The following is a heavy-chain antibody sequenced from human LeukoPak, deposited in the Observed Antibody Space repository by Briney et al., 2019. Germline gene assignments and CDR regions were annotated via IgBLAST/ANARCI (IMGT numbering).Heavy chain of an antibody. V-gene: IGHV1-2*06. CDR3: TTLAPAAHFDY. J-gene: IGHJ4*02. CDR1: GYTFTGYY. D-gene: IGHD6-13*01. Sequence: ASVKVSCKASGYTFTGYYMHWVRQAPGQGLEWMGRINPNSGGTNYAQKFQGRVIMTRDTSISTAYMELSRLRSDDTAVYYCTTLAPAAHFDYWGQGTLVTVSS. CDR2: INPNSGGT.